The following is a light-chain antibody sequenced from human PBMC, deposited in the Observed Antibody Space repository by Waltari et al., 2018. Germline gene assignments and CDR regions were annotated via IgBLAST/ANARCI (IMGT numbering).Light chain of an antibody. CDR3: SSYTRTSTLDYV. J-gene: IGLJ1*01. CDR2: EVS. Sequence: QSALTQPASVSGSPGQSITISCTGSSSDVGGYDYVSWYQQHPGKVPKLIIYEVSKRPSGVSNRFSGSKSGNTASLTIPGRQAEDEAHYYCSSYTRTSTLDYVFGTGTKVTVL. V-gene: IGLV2-14*01. CDR1: SSDVGGYDY.